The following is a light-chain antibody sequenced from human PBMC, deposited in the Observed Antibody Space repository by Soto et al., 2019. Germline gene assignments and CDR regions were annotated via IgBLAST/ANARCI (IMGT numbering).Light chain of an antibody. CDR2: EVS. CDR3: SSYTRTDTVV. J-gene: IGLJ2*01. CDR1: RSDVGGYTY. Sequence: SALTQPASVSGSPGQSITISCTGTRSDVGGYTYVSWYQQHPGKAPKLMIYEVSERPSGVSDRFSGSKSGNTASLTISGLQAEDEADYYSSSYTRTDTVVFGGGTKLTVL. V-gene: IGLV2-14*01.